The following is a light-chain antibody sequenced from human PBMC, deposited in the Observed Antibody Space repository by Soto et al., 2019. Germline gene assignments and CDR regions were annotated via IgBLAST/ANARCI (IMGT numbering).Light chain of an antibody. V-gene: IGLV2-23*02. J-gene: IGLJ3*02. CDR3: SLYASTNTFM. CDR2: DAT. Sequence: QSALTQPASVSGSPGQSITISCTGTSSDIGRYNLVSWYQQHPGKPPKLMIYDATKRPSGVSNRFSGSKSGNTASLTISGLQAEDEADYYCSLYASTNTFMFGGGTQLTVL. CDR1: SSDIGRYNL.